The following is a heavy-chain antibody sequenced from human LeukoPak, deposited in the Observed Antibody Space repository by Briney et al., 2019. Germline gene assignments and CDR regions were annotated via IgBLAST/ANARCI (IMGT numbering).Heavy chain of an antibody. CDR2: ISSSSSYT. CDR1: GFTFSDYY. CDR3: ARLTTSGFDY. Sequence: GGSLRLSCAASGFTFSDYYISWIRQAPGKGLEWVSYISSSSSYTNYADSVKGRFTISRDNAKNSLYLQMNGLRAEDTAVYYCARLTTSGFDYWGQGTLVTVSS. J-gene: IGHJ4*02. V-gene: IGHV3-11*06. D-gene: IGHD1-1*01.